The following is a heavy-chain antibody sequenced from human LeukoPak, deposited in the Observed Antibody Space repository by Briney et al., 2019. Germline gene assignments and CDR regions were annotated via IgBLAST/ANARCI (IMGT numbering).Heavy chain of an antibody. CDR2: IDHSGST. D-gene: IGHD3-10*01. Sequence: SETLSLTRAVSGGTFRGYYWSWIRQPPGKGLAWIGEIDHSGSTNHNPSLESRLTLSVDTSKSQVSLNLNSVTAADTAVYYCARGLRFHVGSGNWFDLWGQGTLVTVSS. V-gene: IGHV4-34*01. CDR3: ARGLRFHVGSGNWFDL. CDR1: GGTFRGYY. J-gene: IGHJ5*02.